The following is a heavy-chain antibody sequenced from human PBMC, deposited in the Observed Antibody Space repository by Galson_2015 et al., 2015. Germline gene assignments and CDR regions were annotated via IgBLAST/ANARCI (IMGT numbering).Heavy chain of an antibody. V-gene: IGHV3-53*01. Sequence: SLRLCCAASGFTVATHYMSWVRQAPGKGLEWVSVIYSDGSSFYGDSVTGRFAISRDSSKNALYLQMNSLRAEDTAVYYCARAPLRDYGDYLDYWGQGALVTVSS. J-gene: IGHJ4*02. D-gene: IGHD4-17*01. CDR2: IYSDGSS. CDR3: ARAPLRDYGDYLDY. CDR1: GFTVATHY.